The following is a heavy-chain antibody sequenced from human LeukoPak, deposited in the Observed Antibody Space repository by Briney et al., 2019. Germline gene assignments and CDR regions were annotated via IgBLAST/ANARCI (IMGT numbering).Heavy chain of an antibody. J-gene: IGHJ4*02. CDR1: GYTFTGYY. D-gene: IGHD6-19*01. V-gene: IGHV1-2*02. CDR3: ARGSVTGGWYLNLGQ. CDR2: ITPNSGAT. Sequence: ASVKVSCKASGYTFTGYYLHWVRQAPGQALEWMGWITPNSGATNYALKFQGRVTMTRDTSIGTAYMELSGLTSDDTAVYYCARGSVTGGWYLNLGQWGQGTLVTVSS.